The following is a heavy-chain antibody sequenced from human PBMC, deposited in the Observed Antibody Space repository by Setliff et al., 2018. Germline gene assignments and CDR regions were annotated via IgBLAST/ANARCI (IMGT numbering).Heavy chain of an antibody. D-gene: IGHD2-15*01. CDR3: ATNSGGNTIDAFDI. J-gene: IGHJ3*02. CDR1: GYTLTELS. CDR2: FDPGDGET. V-gene: IGHV1-24*01. Sequence: ASVKVSCKVSGYTLTELSMHWVRQAPGKGLEWMGGFDPGDGETIYAQKFQGRVTMTEDTSTDTAYMELSSLRSEDTAVYYCATNSGGNTIDAFDIWGQGTMVTVS.